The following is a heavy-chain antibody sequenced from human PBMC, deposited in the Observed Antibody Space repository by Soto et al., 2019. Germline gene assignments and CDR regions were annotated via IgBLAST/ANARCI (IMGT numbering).Heavy chain of an antibody. V-gene: IGHV1-8*01. CDR2: MNPGSGDT. Sequence: GSSVKVSWKASGYSFTNNDVTWVRQATGQGLEWMGWMNPGSGDTGYAQKFQGRVTMTRDISIATAYMELSSLRSDDTAIYYCARMAPFGSLIWFDPWGQENLVTVTS. CDR1: GYSFTNND. J-gene: IGHJ5*02. CDR3: ARMAPFGSLIWFDP. D-gene: IGHD3-10*01.